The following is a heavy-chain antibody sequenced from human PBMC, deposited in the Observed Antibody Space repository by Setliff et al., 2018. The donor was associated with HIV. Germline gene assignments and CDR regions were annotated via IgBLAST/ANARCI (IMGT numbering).Heavy chain of an antibody. CDR2: IYYSGSA. CDR1: GGSIISSSYF. V-gene: IGHV4-39*02. Sequence: SETLSLTCTVSGGSIISSSYFWGWIRQPPGKGLEWIGSIYYSGSAYYNSSLKSRVTISIDTSKNQFSLQMNSLRAEDTAVYYCARDMGPHRWLRLENWYFDYWGQGTLVTVSS. J-gene: IGHJ4*02. D-gene: IGHD5-12*01. CDR3: ARDMGPHRWLRLENWYFDY.